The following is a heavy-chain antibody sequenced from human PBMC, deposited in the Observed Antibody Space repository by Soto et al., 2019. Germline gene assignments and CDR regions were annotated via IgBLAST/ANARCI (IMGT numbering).Heavy chain of an antibody. Sequence: GGSLRLSCAASGFTFSSYAMSWVRQAPGKGLEWVSAISGSGGSTYYADSVKGRFTISRDNSKNTLYLQMNSLRAEDTAVYYCAKAPPKGYCSGSCYFDYWGQGTLVTVSS. D-gene: IGHD2-15*01. CDR1: GFTFSSYA. V-gene: IGHV3-23*01. CDR3: AKAPPKGYCSGSCYFDY. J-gene: IGHJ4*02. CDR2: ISGSGGST.